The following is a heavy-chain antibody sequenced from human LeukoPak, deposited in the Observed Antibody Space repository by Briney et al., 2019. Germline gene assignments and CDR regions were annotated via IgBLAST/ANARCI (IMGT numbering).Heavy chain of an antibody. J-gene: IGHJ6*03. V-gene: IGHV3-20*04. CDR3: ARAVCPTIKFCDSSYFMDV. D-gene: IGHD6-6*01. CDR1: GFRFDDLG. Sequence: GGALSLSCAASGFRFDDLGMTWVRQVPGKGLEWVAGINWNGASTGYADSVRGRFTISRDNAKNSLYLQMNSLRAEDTALYYCARAVCPTIKFCDSSYFMDVWGKGTTVNVS. CDR2: INWNGAST.